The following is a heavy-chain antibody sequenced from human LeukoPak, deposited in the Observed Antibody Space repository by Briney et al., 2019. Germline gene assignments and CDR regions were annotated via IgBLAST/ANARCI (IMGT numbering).Heavy chain of an antibody. J-gene: IGHJ6*02. Sequence: SETLSLTCTVSGGSISSYYWSWIRQPPGKGLECIGYIYSSGSTNYNPSLRSRVTISVDTSNNQFSLRLSSVTAADTAVYYCARDWGYSYGSLGYYYYYGMDVWGQGTTVTVSS. CDR1: GGSISSYY. CDR2: IYSSGST. V-gene: IGHV4-59*12. CDR3: ARDWGYSYGSLGYYYYYGMDV. D-gene: IGHD5-18*01.